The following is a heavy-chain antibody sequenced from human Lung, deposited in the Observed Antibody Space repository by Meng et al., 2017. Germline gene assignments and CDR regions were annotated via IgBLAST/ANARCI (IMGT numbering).Heavy chain of an antibody. CDR3: ARGPTTMAHDFDY. CDR1: GGSFSDYY. D-gene: IGHD4-11*01. J-gene: IGHJ4*02. V-gene: IGHV4-34*01. Sequence: QVQLQQGGAGLLTPSETLSLTCVVSGGSFSDYYWSWIRQPPGKWLEWIGEINHSGSTNYNPSLESRATISVDTSQNNLSLKLSSVTAADSAVYYCARGPTTMAHDFDYWGQGTLVTVSS. CDR2: INHSGST.